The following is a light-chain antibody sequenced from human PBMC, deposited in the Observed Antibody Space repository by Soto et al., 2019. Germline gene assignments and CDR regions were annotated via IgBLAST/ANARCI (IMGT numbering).Light chain of an antibody. V-gene: IGKV3-20*01. CDR1: QSVSSSF. Sequence: EIVLTQSPGTLSLSPGERATLSCRASQSVSSSFLAWYQHKPGQAPRLLIYAASNRATGIPDRFSGSGSGTDFTLTISGLEPEDFAVYYCQQYGSSPETFGQGTKVDI. CDR3: QQYGSSPET. CDR2: AAS. J-gene: IGKJ1*01.